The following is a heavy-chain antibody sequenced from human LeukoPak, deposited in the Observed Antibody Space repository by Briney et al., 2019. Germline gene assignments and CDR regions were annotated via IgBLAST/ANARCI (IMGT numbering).Heavy chain of an antibody. D-gene: IGHD6-19*01. CDR1: GFIFSSLG. CDR2: ISYDGSNK. Sequence: GGSLRLSCAASGFIFSSLGMHGVPKAPGRGGGWVAVISYDGSNKYYRDSVRGRFTISRDDSRNTLFLQMSSLRGEDTALYYCAKTGSGWFIDYWGQGTLVTVSS. V-gene: IGHV3-30*18. J-gene: IGHJ4*02. CDR3: AKTGSGWFIDY.